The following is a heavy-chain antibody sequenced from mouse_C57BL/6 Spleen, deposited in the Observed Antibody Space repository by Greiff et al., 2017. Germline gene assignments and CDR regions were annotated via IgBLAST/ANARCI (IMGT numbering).Heavy chain of an antibody. CDR2: ILPGSGST. CDR1: GYTFTGYW. CDR3: ARWNYGSSYVGYIDY. D-gene: IGHD1-1*01. J-gene: IGHJ2*01. Sequence: QVQLQQSGAELMKPGASVKLSCKATGYTFTGYWIEWVKQRPGHGLEWIGEILPGSGSTNYHEKLKGKATFAADTSSNTAYMQLSRLTTEDSAIYYCARWNYGSSYVGYIDYWGQGTTRTVSS. V-gene: IGHV1-9*01.